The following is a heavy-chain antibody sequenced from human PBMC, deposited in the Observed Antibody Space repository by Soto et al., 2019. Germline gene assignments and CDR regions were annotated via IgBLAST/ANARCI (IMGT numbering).Heavy chain of an antibody. J-gene: IGHJ4*02. Sequence: EVQLVESGGGLVKPGGSLRLSCAASGFIFSSYTMNWVRQAPGKGLEWVSSISSSSSYIYYADSVKGRFTISTDNAKNSLYLQMNSLRAEDAAVYYCARGYSSCDYWGQGNLVAVSS. CDR3: ARGYSSCDY. D-gene: IGHD5-18*01. CDR2: ISSSSSYI. V-gene: IGHV3-21*01. CDR1: GFIFSSYT.